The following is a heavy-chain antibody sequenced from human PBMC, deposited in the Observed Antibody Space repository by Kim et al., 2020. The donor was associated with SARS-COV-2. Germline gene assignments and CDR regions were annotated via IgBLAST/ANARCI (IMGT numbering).Heavy chain of an antibody. D-gene: IGHD3-3*01. Sequence: SETLSLTCTVSGGSISSYYWSWIRQPPGKGLEWIGYIYYSGSTNYNPSLKSRVSISVDTSKNQFSLKLSSVTAADTAVEYCAGDDREWSQNTATSYFYL. V-gene: IGHV4-59*01. CDR3: AGDDREWSQNTATSYFYL. CDR1: GGSISSYY. J-gene: IGHJ2*01. CDR2: IYYSGST.